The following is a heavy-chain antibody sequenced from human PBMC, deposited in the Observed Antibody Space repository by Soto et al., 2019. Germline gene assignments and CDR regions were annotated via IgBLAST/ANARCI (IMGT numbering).Heavy chain of an antibody. J-gene: IGHJ4*02. CDR1: GFTFSSYS. V-gene: IGHV3-21*01. CDR3: ARAPAASSGYYPYYFDY. CDR2: ISSSSSYI. Sequence: EVQLVESGGGLVKPGGSLRLSCAASGFTFSSYSMNWVRQAPGKGLEWVSSISSSSSYIYYADSVKGRFTISRDNAKNSLFLQMNSLRAEDTAVYYCARAPAASSGYYPYYFDYWGQGTLVTVSS. D-gene: IGHD3-22*01.